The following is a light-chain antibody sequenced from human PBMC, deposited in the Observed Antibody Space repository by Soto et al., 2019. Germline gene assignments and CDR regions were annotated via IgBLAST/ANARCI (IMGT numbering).Light chain of an antibody. J-gene: IGLJ3*02. CDR1: FFNIGAGYD. CDR2: GNN. CDR3: QSYDINLSGV. V-gene: IGLV1-40*01. Sequence: QSVLTQPPSVSGAPGQRVTISCTGSFFNIGAGYDVHWYQQLPETAPKLLIYGNNNRPSGVPDRFSASKSGSSASLTITGLQAEDEADYYCQSYDINLSGVFGGGTQLTVL.